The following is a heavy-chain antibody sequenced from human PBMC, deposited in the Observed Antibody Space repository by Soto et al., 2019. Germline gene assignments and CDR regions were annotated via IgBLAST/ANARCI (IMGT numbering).Heavy chain of an antibody. CDR3: AYRRYGNDFDY. CDR1: GFSLSASLRG. CDR2: IYWDDDK. J-gene: IGHJ4*02. Sequence: QINLKESGPTLVKPTQAITLTCSFSGFSLSASLRGEGWIRQPPGKALEWLALIYWDDDKRYSPSLKRRLTITKDTSKNQVVLTMTNMDLVVTATYYCAYRRYGNDFDYWGQGTLVTVSS. V-gene: IGHV2-5*02. D-gene: IGHD1-1*01.